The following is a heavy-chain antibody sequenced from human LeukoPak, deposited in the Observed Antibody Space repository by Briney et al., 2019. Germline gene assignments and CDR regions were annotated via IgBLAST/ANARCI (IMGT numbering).Heavy chain of an antibody. CDR3: ARDIVVVPAVRGWFDP. CDR1: GYTFTSYG. CDR2: ISAYNGNT. J-gene: IGHJ5*02. D-gene: IGHD2-2*01. V-gene: IGHV1-18*01. Sequence: GASVKVSCKASGYTFTSYGNSWVRQAPGQGLEWMGWISAYNGNTNYAQKLQGRVTMTTDTSTSTAYMELRSLRSDDTAVYYCARDIVVVPAVRGWFDPWGQGTLVTVSS.